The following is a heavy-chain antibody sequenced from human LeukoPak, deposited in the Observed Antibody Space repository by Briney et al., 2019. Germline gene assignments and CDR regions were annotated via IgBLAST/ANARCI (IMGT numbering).Heavy chain of an antibody. CDR3: ARIHEPGIAVDALDY. Sequence: ASVKVSCTASGYTFTSYGISWVRQAPGQGLEWMGWISAYNGNTNYAQKLQGRVTMTTDTSTSTAYMELRSLRSDDTAVYYCARIHEPGIAVDALDYWGQGTLVTVSS. D-gene: IGHD6-19*01. J-gene: IGHJ4*02. V-gene: IGHV1-18*01. CDR2: ISAYNGNT. CDR1: GYTFTSYG.